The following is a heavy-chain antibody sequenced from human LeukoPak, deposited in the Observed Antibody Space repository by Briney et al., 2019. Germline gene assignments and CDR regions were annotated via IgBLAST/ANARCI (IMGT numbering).Heavy chain of an antibody. CDR3: ARDVYGDPMNFDY. CDR2: ISGDGGST. Sequence: GGSLRLSCAASGFTFDDYAMHWVRQAPGKGLEWVSLISGDGGSTYYADSVKGRFTISRDNSKNTLYLQMNSLRAEDTAVYYCARDVYGDPMNFDYWGQGTLVTVSS. CDR1: GFTFDDYA. D-gene: IGHD4-17*01. J-gene: IGHJ4*02. V-gene: IGHV3-43*02.